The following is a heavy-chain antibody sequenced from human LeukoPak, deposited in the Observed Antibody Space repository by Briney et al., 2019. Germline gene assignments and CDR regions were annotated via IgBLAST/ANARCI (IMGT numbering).Heavy chain of an antibody. Sequence: ASVKVSCKASGYTFTYHYIHWVRQAPGQGLEWMGWINPNSGGTNYAQKFQGRVTMTGDRSISTAYMELSRLRSDDTAVYYCARERTPGSGYGVDYWGQGTVVTVSS. J-gene: IGHJ4*02. V-gene: IGHV1-2*02. D-gene: IGHD6-25*01. CDR1: GYTFTYHY. CDR3: ARERTPGSGYGVDY. CDR2: INPNSGGT.